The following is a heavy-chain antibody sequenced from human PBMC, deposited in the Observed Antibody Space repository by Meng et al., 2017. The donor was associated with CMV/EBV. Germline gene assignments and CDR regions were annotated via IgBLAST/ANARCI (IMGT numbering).Heavy chain of an antibody. CDR1: GGSISSSNW. CDR2: IYHSGST. D-gene: IGHD1-26*01. Sequence: CAVSGGSISSSNWWSWVRQHPGKGLEWIGEIYHSGSTNYNPSLKSRVTISVDKSKNQFSLKLSSVTAADTAVYYCASEVGATTAFDCWGQGTLVTVSS. V-gene: IGHV4-4*02. CDR3: ASEVGATTAFDC. J-gene: IGHJ4*02.